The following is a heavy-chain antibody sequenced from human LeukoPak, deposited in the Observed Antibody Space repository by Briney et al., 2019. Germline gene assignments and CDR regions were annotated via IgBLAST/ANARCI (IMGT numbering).Heavy chain of an antibody. D-gene: IGHD5-24*01. CDR2: ISGSGGST. V-gene: IGHV3-23*01. J-gene: IGHJ4*02. CDR1: GFTFSSYA. CDR3: ANMAQDSPVPLDY. Sequence: PGGSLRLSCAASGFTFSSYAMSWVRQAPGKGLEWVSAISGSGGSTYYADSVKGRFTISRDNSKSTLYLQMNSLRAEDTAVYYCANMAQDSPVPLDYWGQGTLVTVSS.